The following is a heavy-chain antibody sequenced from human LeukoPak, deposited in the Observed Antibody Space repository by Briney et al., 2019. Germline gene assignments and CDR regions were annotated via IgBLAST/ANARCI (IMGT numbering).Heavy chain of an antibody. V-gene: IGHV1-69*04. CDR2: IIPILGIA. CDR3: ARGWIQLWSFDY. Sequence: SVKVSCKASGGTFSSYAISWVRQAPGQGLEWMGRIIPILGIANYAQKFQGRVTITADKSTSTAYMELSSLRSEDTAVYYCARGWIQLWSFDYWGQGTLVTVSS. J-gene: IGHJ4*02. D-gene: IGHD5-18*01. CDR1: GGTFSSYA.